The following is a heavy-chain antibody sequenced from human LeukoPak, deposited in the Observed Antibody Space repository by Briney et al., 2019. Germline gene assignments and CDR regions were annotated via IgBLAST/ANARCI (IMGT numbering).Heavy chain of an antibody. CDR3: ARVLPFTMIVVAYFDY. D-gene: IGHD3-22*01. CDR1: GGSFSGYY. J-gene: IGHJ4*02. V-gene: IGHV4-34*01. Sequence: SETLSLTCAVYGGSFSGYYWSWIRQPPGKGLEWIGEINHSGSTNYNPSLKSRVTISVDTSKNQFSLKLSSVTAADTAVYDCARVLPFTMIVVAYFDYWGQRTVVTVSS. CDR2: INHSGST.